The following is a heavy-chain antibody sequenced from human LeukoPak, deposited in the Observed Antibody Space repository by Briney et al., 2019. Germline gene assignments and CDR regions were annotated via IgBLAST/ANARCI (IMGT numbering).Heavy chain of an antibody. CDR2: IYTSGST. V-gene: IGHV4-61*02. Sequence: SETLSLTCTVSGGSISSGSYYWSWIRQPAGKGLEWIGRIYTSGSTNYNPSLKSRVIISVDTSKNQFSLKLSSVTAADTAVYYCAREWIQVYYFDYWGQGTLVTVSS. CDR1: GGSISSGSYY. J-gene: IGHJ4*02. D-gene: IGHD5-18*01. CDR3: AREWIQVYYFDY.